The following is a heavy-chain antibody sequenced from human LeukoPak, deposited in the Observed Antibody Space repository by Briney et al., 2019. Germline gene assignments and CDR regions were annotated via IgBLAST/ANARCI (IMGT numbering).Heavy chain of an antibody. J-gene: IGHJ4*02. D-gene: IGHD3-10*01. CDR3: ATLKGYGSGSKYYFDY. CDR1: GYTFTGYY. Sequence: ASVKVSCKASGYTFTGYYMHWVRQAPGQGLEWMGWINPNSGGTNYAQKFQGRVTMTRDTSIGTAYMELSRLRSGDTAVYYCATLKGYGSGSKYYFDYWGQGTLVTVSS. CDR2: INPNSGGT. V-gene: IGHV1-2*02.